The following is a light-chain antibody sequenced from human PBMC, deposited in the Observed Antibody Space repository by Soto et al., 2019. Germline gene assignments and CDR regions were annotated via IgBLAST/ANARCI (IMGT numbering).Light chain of an antibody. J-gene: IGKJ1*01. CDR3: QQSFSIPWT. V-gene: IGKV1-39*01. CDR2: TAS. CDR1: QTVGHY. Sequence: DIQMTQSPSSLSASVGDRVIITCRASQTVGHYLNWYQQRQGKAPELLISTASSLQSGVPSRCGGSGSGTEFSLTISSLQPEDFATYYFQQSFSIPWTFGQGTKVEI.